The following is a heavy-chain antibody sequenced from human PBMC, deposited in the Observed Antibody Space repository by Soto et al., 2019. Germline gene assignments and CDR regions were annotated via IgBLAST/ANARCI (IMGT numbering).Heavy chain of an antibody. D-gene: IGHD2-15*01. CDR1: GGSVSSGSYY. CDR3: AKGYCSGGSCYGFDY. J-gene: IGHJ4*02. Sequence: QVQLQESGPGLVKPSETLSLTCTVSGGSVSSGSYYWSWIRQPPGKGLEWFGYIYYSGSTNYNPSLKSRGTISVDTSKNQCSLKLSSVTAADTAVYYCAKGYCSGGSCYGFDYWGQGTLVTVSS. V-gene: IGHV4-61*01. CDR2: IYYSGST.